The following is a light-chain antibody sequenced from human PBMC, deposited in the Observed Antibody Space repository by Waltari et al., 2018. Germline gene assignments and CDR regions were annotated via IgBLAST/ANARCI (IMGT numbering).Light chain of an antibody. J-gene: IGLJ2*01. CDR3: SSNAGRGIV. CDR1: SRAAGRYDL. V-gene: IGLV2-23*01. Sequence: QSALTQPASVSGSPGQSITVSCTGASRAAGRYDLVCWYQQHPGKAPKLIIYEGNKRPSGVSNRFSGFKSGNTASLTISGLQAEDEAEYYCSSNAGRGIVFGGGTKLTVL. CDR2: EGN.